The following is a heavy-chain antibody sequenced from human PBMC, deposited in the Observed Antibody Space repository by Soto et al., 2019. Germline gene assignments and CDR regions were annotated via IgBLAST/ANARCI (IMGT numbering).Heavy chain of an antibody. CDR1: GGSISSGGYY. CDR3: ARGVTLVRGVIHTPYFDY. Sequence: LSLTCTVSGGSISSGGYYWSWIRQHPGKGLEWIGYIYYSGSTYYNPSLKSRVTISVDASKNQFSLKLSSVTAADTAVYYCARGVTLVRGVIHTPYFDYWGQGALVTVSS. J-gene: IGHJ4*02. D-gene: IGHD3-10*01. CDR2: IYYSGST. V-gene: IGHV4-31*03.